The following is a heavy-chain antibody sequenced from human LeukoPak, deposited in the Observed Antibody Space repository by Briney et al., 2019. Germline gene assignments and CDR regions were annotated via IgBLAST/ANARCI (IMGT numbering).Heavy chain of an antibody. Sequence: GGSLRPSCAASGFTFSSYEMHWVRQAPGKGLEWISYISSSGSTIYYADSVKGRFTISRDNGKNSLYLQMNSLRAEDTAVYYCARVHYNTAMVDIDYWGQGTLVTVSS. V-gene: IGHV3-48*03. CDR3: ARVHYNTAMVDIDY. J-gene: IGHJ4*02. CDR1: GFTFSSYE. CDR2: ISSSGSTI. D-gene: IGHD5-18*01.